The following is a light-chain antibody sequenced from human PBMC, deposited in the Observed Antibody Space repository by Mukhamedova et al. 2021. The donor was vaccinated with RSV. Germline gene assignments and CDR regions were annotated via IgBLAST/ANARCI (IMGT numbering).Light chain of an antibody. V-gene: IGKV3-20*01. CDR2: GAS. CDR3: QQYAEAPYT. Sequence: GERVTLSCRASESVRNSFLAWYQLRPGQAPRLLIHGASNRGTGIADRFSGSGSGTDFTLTNSRLEPEDFAVYYCQQYAEAPYTFG. CDR1: ESVRNSF. J-gene: IGKJ2*01.